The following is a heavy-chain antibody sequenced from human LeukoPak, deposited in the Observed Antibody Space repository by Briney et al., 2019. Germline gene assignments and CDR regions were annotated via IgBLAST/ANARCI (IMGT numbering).Heavy chain of an antibody. J-gene: IGHJ4*02. CDR3: ARGPRITMVRGGQPLDY. V-gene: IGHV4-30-2*01. CDR2: INHSGST. D-gene: IGHD3-10*01. Sequence: PSQTLSLTCAVSGGSISSGGYSWSWIRQPPGKGLEWIVEINHSGSTNYNPSLKSRVTISVDTSKNQFSLKLSSVTAADTAVYYCARGPRITMVRGGQPLDYWGQGTLVTVSS. CDR1: GGSISSGGYS.